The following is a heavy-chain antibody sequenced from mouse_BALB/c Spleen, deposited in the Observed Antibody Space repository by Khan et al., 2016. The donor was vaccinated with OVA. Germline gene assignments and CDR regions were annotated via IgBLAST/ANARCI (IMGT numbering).Heavy chain of an antibody. V-gene: IGHV1S81*02. CDR2: SNPTNGRT. D-gene: IGHD2-14*01. CDR1: GYTFTSYW. J-gene: IGHJ2*01. Sequence: QVQLQQSGAELVKAWASVKISCNVSGYTFTSYWMHWVKQKLRHGLQWLAESNPTNGRTYYNENLKSKATLTVDTSSSTSYLLLSAPTFEDTAAYYWARIRKIGANDFDDWGQGTTLTVSS. CDR3: ARIRKIGANDFDD.